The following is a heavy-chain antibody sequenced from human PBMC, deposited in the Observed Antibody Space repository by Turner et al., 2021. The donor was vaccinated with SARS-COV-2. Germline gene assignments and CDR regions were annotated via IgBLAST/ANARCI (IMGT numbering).Heavy chain of an antibody. CDR2: ISYDGNNK. J-gene: IGHJ4*02. Sequence: QVQLVESGGGVVQPGRSLRLSCAASGFTFSSYGMHWVRQAPGKGLEWVAVISYDGNNKYYADSVKGRFTISRDNSKNTLYLQMNSLRAEDTAVYYCARDPFSVTSGYGDYFYWGQGTLVTVSS. CDR3: ARDPFSVTSGYGDYFY. D-gene: IGHD4-17*01. V-gene: IGHV3-30*03. CDR1: GFTFSSYG.